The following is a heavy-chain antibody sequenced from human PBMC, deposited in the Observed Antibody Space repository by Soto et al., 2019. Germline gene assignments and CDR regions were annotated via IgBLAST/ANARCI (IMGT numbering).Heavy chain of an antibody. V-gene: IGHV4-59*01. J-gene: IGHJ3*02. D-gene: IGHD3-22*01. CDR3: ARDSLYDSSGYPPSDAFDI. CDR1: GGSISSYD. CDR2: IYYSGST. Sequence: SETLSLTCSVAGGSISSYDGSWIRQPQGKGLEWIGYIYYSGSTNYNPSLKSRVTISVDTSKNQFSLKLSSVTAADTAVYYCARDSLYDSSGYPPSDAFDIWGQGTMVTVSS.